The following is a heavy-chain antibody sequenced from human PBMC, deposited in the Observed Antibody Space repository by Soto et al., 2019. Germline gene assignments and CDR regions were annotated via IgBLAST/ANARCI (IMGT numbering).Heavy chain of an antibody. V-gene: IGHV1-46*01. J-gene: IGHJ5*02. CDR2: IHTSGGST. Sequence: APLQVSCQASSDTCTSCYMHWVRQAGRQGLGGMGGIHTSGGSTSYAQTFQGRVTMTRDTSTSTVSMEVSSERCEDTAVYYCAKGPRDYVITWFDPGGQGTLVTVSS. D-gene: IGHD3-16*01. CDR1: SDTCTSCY. CDR3: AKGPRDYVITWFDP.